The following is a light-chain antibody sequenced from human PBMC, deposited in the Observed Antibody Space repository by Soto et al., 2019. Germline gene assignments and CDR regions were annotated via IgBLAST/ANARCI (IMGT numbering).Light chain of an antibody. CDR3: SSYTSSSTLCV. CDR1: SSDVGGYNY. CDR2: EVS. Sequence: QSVLTQPASVSGSPGQSITISCTGTSSDVGGYNYVSWYQQHPGKAPKLMLYEVSNRPSGISNRFSGSKSGNTASLTISGLQAEDEADYYCSSYTSSSTLCVFGTGTKVT. V-gene: IGLV2-14*01. J-gene: IGLJ1*01.